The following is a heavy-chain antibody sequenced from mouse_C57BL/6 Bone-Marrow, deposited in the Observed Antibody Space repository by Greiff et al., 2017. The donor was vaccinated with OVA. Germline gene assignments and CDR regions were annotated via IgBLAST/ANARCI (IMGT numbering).Heavy chain of an antibody. CDR3: ARGNWARFDY. J-gene: IGHJ2*01. Sequence: QVQLQQSGPGLVQPSQRLSITCTVSGFSFTSYGVHWVRQSPGQGLEWLGVIWRGGSTDYNAAFISRLSISKDNSKSQVFFKMNSLQADDTAIDYCARGNWARFDYWGQGTTLTVSS. V-gene: IGHV2-2*01. D-gene: IGHD4-1*01. CDR1: GFSFTSYG. CDR2: IWRGGST.